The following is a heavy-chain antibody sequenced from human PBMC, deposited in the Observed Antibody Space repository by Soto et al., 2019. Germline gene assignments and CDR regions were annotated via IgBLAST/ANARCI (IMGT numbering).Heavy chain of an antibody. CDR1: GITFRRYS. J-gene: IGHJ4*02. V-gene: IGHV3-23*01. Sequence: GGSLRLSCAASGITFRRYSMSWVRHSPEKGLEWVSSISSSGDVTYDADSVKGRFTISRDNSKNSLYLQMNSLRAEDTAIYYCAKTDGFSGSYHFISWGQGTLVTVSS. D-gene: IGHD1-26*01. CDR2: ISSSGDVT. CDR3: AKTDGFSGSYHFIS.